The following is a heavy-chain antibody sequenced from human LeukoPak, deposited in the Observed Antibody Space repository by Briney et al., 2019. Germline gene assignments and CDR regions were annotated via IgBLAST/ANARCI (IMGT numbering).Heavy chain of an antibody. CDR3: AKDILGGSVYYYDSSGYEGYDY. D-gene: IGHD3-22*01. J-gene: IGHJ4*02. V-gene: IGHV3-23*01. CDR2: ISGSGGST. CDR1: GFTFSSYA. Sequence: GGSLRLSCAASGFTFSSYAMSWVRQAPGKGLEWVSAISGSGGSTYYADSVKGRFTISRDNSKNTLYLQMNSLRAEDTAVYYCAKDILGGSVYYYDSSGYEGYDYWGQGTLVTVSS.